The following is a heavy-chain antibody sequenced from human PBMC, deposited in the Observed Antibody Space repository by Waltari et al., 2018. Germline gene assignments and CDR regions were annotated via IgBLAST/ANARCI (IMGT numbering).Heavy chain of an antibody. CDR2: ISGSGGST. CDR1: GFTFSSYA. D-gene: IGHD4-17*01. V-gene: IGHV3-23*04. Sequence: EVQLVESGGGLVQPGGSQRLSCAASGFTFSSYAMSWVRQAPGKGLEWVSAISGSGGSTYYADSVKGRFTISRDNSKNTLYLQMNSLRAEDTAVYYCAKVPGMGDYGDYDADYWGQGTLVTVSS. CDR3: AKVPGMGDYGDYDADY. J-gene: IGHJ4*02.